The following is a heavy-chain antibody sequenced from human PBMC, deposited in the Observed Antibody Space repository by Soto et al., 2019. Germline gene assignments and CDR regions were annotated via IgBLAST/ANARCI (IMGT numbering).Heavy chain of an antibody. J-gene: IGHJ3*02. CDR2: ISSSSSYT. Sequence: PGGSLRVSCAAAGFTFSDYCMSWIRQAPGKGLEWVSYISSSSSYTNYADSVKGRFTISRDNAKNSLYLQMNSLRAEDTAVYYCARDQDYDILTGYSNDAFDIWGQGTMVTVSS. CDR3: ARDQDYDILTGYSNDAFDI. CDR1: GFTFSDYC. D-gene: IGHD3-9*01. V-gene: IGHV3-11*05.